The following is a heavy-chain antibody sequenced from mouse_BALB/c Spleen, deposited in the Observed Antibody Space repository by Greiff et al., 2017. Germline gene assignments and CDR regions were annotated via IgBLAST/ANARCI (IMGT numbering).Heavy chain of an antibody. CDR3: NEGGYDGY. D-gene: IGHD2-2*01. Sequence: EVQLQQSGAELVRSGASVKLSCTASGFNFKDYYMHWVKQRPEQGLEWIGWIDPENGDTEYAPKFQGKATMTADTSSNTAYLQLSSLTSEDTAVYYCNEGGYDGYGGQGTTLTVSS. J-gene: IGHJ2*01. V-gene: IGHV14-4*02. CDR2: IDPENGDT. CDR1: GFNFKDYY.